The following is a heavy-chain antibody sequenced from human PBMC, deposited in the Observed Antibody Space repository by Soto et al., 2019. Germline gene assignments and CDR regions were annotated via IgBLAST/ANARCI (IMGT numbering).Heavy chain of an antibody. V-gene: IGHV3-15*01. D-gene: IGHD6-13*01. CDR1: GFTFSNAW. J-gene: IGHJ5*02. CDR3: TTDLGSSWYNWFDP. CDR2: IKSKTDGGTT. Sequence: GESLKISCAASGFTFSNAWMSWVRQAPGKGLEWVGRIKSKTDGGTTDYAAPVKGRFTISRDDSKNTLYLQMNSLKTEDTAVYYCTTDLGSSWYNWFDPWGQGTLVTGSS.